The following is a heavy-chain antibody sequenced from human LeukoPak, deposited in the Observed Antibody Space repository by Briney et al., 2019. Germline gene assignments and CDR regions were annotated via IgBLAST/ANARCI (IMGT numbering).Heavy chain of an antibody. CDR3: ANYDFWSNTAAGFDY. CDR1: GFTFSGCG. D-gene: IGHD3-3*01. CDR2: IRYDGSNK. J-gene: IGHJ4*02. V-gene: IGHV3-30*02. Sequence: GGSLRLSCAASGFTFSGCGMHWVRQAPGKGLEWVAFIRYDGSNKYYADSVKGRFTISRDNSKNTLYLQMNSLRAEDTAVYYCANYDFWSNTAAGFDYWGQGTLVTVSS.